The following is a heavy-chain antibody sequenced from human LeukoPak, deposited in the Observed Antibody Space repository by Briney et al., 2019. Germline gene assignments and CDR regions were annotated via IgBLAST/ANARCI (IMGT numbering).Heavy chain of an antibody. J-gene: IGHJ3*02. CDR3: ASRVDYGDYEAGDAFDI. D-gene: IGHD4-17*01. CDR2: INPNNGGT. V-gene: IGHV1-2*02. CDR1: GYTFTGYY. Sequence: ASVKVSCKASGYTFTGYYIHWVRQAPGQGLEWMGWINPNNGGTSYTQKSQGRVTLTRDTSINTAFMEVNRLRSDDTAVYYCASRVDYGDYEAGDAFDIWGQGTMVTVSS.